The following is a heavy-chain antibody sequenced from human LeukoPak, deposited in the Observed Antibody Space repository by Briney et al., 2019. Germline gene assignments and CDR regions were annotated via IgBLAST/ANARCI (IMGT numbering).Heavy chain of an antibody. V-gene: IGHV3-21*01. Sequence: GGSLRLSCEGSGFTFSRYTMNWVRQAPGKGQEWVSLISNDSTYIYYADSLKGRFTISRDNAKNSLYLQMNSLRAEDTALYHCARDGQFDYWGQGTLVTVSS. CDR1: GFTFSRYT. CDR3: ARDGQFDY. CDR2: ISNDSTYI. J-gene: IGHJ4*02.